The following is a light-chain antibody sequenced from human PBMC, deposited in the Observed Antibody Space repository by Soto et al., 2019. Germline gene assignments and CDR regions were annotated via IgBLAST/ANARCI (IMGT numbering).Light chain of an antibody. CDR1: QSISSY. J-gene: IGKJ2*01. CDR2: AAS. Sequence: DLQMTQSPSSLSASVGDRVTITCRASQSISSYLNWYQQKPGKAPKLLIYAASSLQSGVPSRFXGSESGTDFTLTISSLQPEDFATYYCQLSYRTPPYTFGQGTKLEIK. CDR3: QLSYRTPPYT. V-gene: IGKV1-39*01.